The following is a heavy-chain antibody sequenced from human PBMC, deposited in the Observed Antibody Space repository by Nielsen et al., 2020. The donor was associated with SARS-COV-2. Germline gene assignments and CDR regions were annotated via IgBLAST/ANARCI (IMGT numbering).Heavy chain of an antibody. CDR2: ISYDERNN. V-gene: IGHV3-30*18. J-gene: IGHJ4*02. CDR3: AKDRYGPHY. D-gene: IGHD5-18*01. Sequence: GGSLRLSCAASGFTFSSYGMHWVRQAPGKGLEWVAVISYDERNNYYADSVKGRFTISRDNSKNTLYLKMNSLRAEDTAVYYCAKDRYGPHYWGQGTLVTVSS. CDR1: GFTFSSYG.